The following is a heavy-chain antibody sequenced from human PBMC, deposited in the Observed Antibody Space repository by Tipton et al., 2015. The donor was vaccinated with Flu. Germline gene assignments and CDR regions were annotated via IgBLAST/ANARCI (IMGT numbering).Heavy chain of an antibody. Sequence: LRLSCVISRDTVSSNRASWNWIRQSPSRGLEWLGRTYYRSKWYNEYAVSVRSRITINPDTSKNQFSLQLNSVTPEDTAVYFCARSAAAGSDFDYWGQGTLVTVPS. CDR3: ARSAAAGSDFDY. V-gene: IGHV6-1*01. CDR1: RDTVSSNRAS. J-gene: IGHJ4*02. CDR2: TYYRSKWYN. D-gene: IGHD6-13*01.